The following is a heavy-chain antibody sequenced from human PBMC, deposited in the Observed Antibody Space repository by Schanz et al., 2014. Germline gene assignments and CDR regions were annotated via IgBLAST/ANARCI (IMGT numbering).Heavy chain of an antibody. CDR2: IYYSGST. CDR1: GGSISNYY. D-gene: IGHD4-17*01. Sequence: QVQLQESGPGLVKPSETLSLTCTVSGGSISNYYWSWILQPPGKGLEWIGYIYYSGSTNYNPSLKSRVTISVDTSKNQFSLKLSSVTAADTAVYYCARRLRGFDYWGQGTLVTVSS. CDR3: ARRLRGFDY. V-gene: IGHV4-59*01. J-gene: IGHJ4*02.